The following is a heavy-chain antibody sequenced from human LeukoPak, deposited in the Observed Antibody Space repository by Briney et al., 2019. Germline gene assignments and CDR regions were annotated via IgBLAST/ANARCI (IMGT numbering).Heavy chain of an antibody. CDR3: ARSPDTLDADAFDI. Sequence: GGSLRLSCVASGFTFSSYEMNWVRQAPGKGLECVSYITSGGTFISYADSVKGRFTISGDNAKNSVYLQMTSLRAEDTAVYYCARSPDTLDADAFDIWGQGTMVTVSS. V-gene: IGHV3-48*03. CDR2: ITSGGTFI. CDR1: GFTFSSYE. J-gene: IGHJ3*02.